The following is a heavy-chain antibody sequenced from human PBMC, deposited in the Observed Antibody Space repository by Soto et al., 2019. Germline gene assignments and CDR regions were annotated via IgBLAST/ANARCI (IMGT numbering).Heavy chain of an antibody. CDR1: GFTFSSYG. CDR2: ISYDGSNK. CDR3: AKDHSSGYGGCDY. D-gene: IGHD3-22*01. J-gene: IGHJ4*02. V-gene: IGHV3-30*18. Sequence: ESGGGVVQPGRSLRLSCAASGFTFSSYGMHWVRQAPGKGLEWVAVISYDGSNKYYADSVKGRFTISRDNSKNTLYLQMNSLRAEDTAVYYCAKDHSSGYGGCDYWGQGTLVTVSS.